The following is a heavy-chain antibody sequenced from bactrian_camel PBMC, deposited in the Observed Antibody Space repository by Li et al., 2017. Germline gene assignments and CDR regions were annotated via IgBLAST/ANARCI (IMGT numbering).Heavy chain of an antibody. D-gene: IGHD2*01. CDR3: AKDPQSYHSGGYFSVDFGY. J-gene: IGHJ6*01. CDR2: INAGGDSP. CDR1: EFAFSNSA. V-gene: IGHV3S31*01. Sequence: VQLVESGGDLVQPGGSPRLSCEVSEFAFSNSAMSWVRQAPGKGLEWVSGINAGGDSPYYADAVKGRFTISRDNAKNTLYLQLNSLKTEDTAMYYCAKDPQSYHSGGYFSVDFGYWGQGTQVTVS.